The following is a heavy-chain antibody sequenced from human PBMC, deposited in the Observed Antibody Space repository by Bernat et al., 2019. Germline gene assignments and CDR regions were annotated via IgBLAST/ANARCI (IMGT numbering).Heavy chain of an antibody. J-gene: IGHJ6*02. CDR1: GFTFSSYS. V-gene: IGHV3-21*01. CDR3: ARVVPATSYYYYGMDV. CDR2: ISSSSSYI. Sequence: EVQLVESGGGLVKPGGSLRLSCAASGFTFSSYSMNWVLQAPGKGLEWVSSISSSSSYIYYADSVKGRFTISRDNAKNSLYLQMNSLRAEDTAVYYCARVVPATSYYYYGMDVWGQGTTVTVSS. D-gene: IGHD2-2*01.